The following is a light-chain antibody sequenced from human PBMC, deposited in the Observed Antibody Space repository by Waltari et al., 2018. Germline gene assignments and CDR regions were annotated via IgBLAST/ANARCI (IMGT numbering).Light chain of an antibody. CDR1: QTISYSSNNKNY. CDR3: QQYYSVPLT. V-gene: IGKV4-1*01. CDR2: WAS. Sequence: DIVMTQSPDSLAVSLGERATINCKSSQTISYSSNNKNYLAWYQKKPGQHPRLLISWASYRESGVPDRFSGSGSGTDFTLTISSLQVEDVAIYYCQQYYSVPLTFGQGTKVGIK. J-gene: IGKJ1*01.